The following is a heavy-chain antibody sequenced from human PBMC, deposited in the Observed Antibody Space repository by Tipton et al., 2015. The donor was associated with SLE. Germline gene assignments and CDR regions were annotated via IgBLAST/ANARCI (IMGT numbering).Heavy chain of an antibody. Sequence: TLSLTCTVSGGSISSYYWSWIRQPPGKGLERIGCIFYSGSTKSNPSLKSRVTISVDTSKNQFSLRLTSVTAADTALYYCGRARVGMGYVFDAWGQGTMVTVSS. D-gene: IGHD5-24*01. CDR3: GRARVGMGYVFDA. CDR2: IFYSGST. V-gene: IGHV4-59*08. J-gene: IGHJ3*01. CDR1: GGSISSYY.